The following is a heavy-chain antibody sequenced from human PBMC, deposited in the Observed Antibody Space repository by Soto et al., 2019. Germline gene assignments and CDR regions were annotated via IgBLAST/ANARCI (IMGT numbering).Heavy chain of an antibody. V-gene: IGHV3-9*01. Sequence: PGGSLRLSCAASGFTFDDYAMHWVRQAPGKGLEWVSGISWNSGSIGYADSVKGRFTISRDNAKNSLYLQMNSLRAEDTALYYCAKETTRGWLWGQGTLVTVSS. CDR1: GFTFDDYA. CDR3: AKETTRGWL. J-gene: IGHJ4*02. CDR2: ISWNSGSI. D-gene: IGHD3-22*01.